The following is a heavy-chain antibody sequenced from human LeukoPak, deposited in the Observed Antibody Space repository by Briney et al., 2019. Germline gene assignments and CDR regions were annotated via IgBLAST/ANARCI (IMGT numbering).Heavy chain of an antibody. D-gene: IGHD4-17*01. J-gene: IGHJ4*02. CDR1: GFTFSTYA. Sequence: GGSLRLSCAASGFTFSTYAMSWVRQPPGKGLEWVSVIRGSATTTYYADSVKGRFTISRDNAKNSLYLQMNSLRAEDTALYYCARDYDYGDYPGYWGQGTLVTVSS. V-gene: IGHV3-23*01. CDR3: ARDYDYGDYPGY. CDR2: IRGSATTT.